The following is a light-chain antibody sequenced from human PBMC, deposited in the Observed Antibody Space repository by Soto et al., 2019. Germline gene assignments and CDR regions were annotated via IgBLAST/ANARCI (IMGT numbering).Light chain of an antibody. CDR3: HQYNSWPRGT. Sequence: EIVMTQSPVTVSLSLGETATLSCWASQTVTNSYVAWYQQKPGQAPRLLISGASTRAARIPVRFRGSGSGTEFTLTISSLQSEDFAVYYCHQYNSWPRGTFGPGTKVEIK. CDR2: GAS. V-gene: IGKV3-15*01. J-gene: IGKJ3*01. CDR1: QTVTNS.